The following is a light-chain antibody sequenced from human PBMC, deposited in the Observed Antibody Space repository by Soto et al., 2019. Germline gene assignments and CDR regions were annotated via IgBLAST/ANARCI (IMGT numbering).Light chain of an antibody. V-gene: IGKV3-20*01. J-gene: IGKJ1*01. CDR2: GAS. Sequence: EIVLTQSPGTLSLSPGDSATLSCRASQTVISDYLTWYQQTPGQAPRLLIYGASSRATDTPDRFSGRGSGTDFSLTISRLEPGDFAVYYCQQYGSSSWTFGQGTKVEIK. CDR1: QTVISDY. CDR3: QQYGSSSWT.